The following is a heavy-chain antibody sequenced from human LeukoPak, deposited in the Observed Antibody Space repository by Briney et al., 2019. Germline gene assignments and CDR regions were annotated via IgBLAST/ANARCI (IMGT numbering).Heavy chain of an antibody. D-gene: IGHD3-22*01. Sequence: SETLSLTCTVSGGSISSYYWSWIRQPPGKGLEWIGYIYYSGSTNYNPSLKSRVTISVDTSKNQFSLKLSSVTAADTAVYYCARDLGYYYDSSGYLDIWGQGTMVTVSS. V-gene: IGHV4-59*01. CDR3: ARDLGYYYDSSGYLDI. CDR1: GGSISSYY. J-gene: IGHJ3*02. CDR2: IYYSGST.